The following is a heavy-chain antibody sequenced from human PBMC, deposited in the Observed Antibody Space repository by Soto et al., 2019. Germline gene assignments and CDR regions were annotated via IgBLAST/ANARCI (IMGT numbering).Heavy chain of an antibody. CDR3: ARDGSSLNY. V-gene: IGHV1-3*01. J-gene: IGHJ4*02. D-gene: IGHD6-13*01. CDR1: GYTFNSYA. CDR2: INAGNGNK. Sequence: QVQLVQSGAEVKKPGASVKVSCKASGYTFNSYAMHWVRQAPVQRLEWMGWINAGNGNKKHSQKFQGRVTITRDTSASTAYMELSSLRSEDTAGYYCARDGSSLNYRGQGTRVTVSS.